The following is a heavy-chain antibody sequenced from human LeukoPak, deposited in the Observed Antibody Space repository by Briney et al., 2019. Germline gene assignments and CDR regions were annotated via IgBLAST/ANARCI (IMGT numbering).Heavy chain of an antibody. CDR1: GFTFSRYA. CDR3: ARGNSGHCSGATCYALDY. V-gene: IGHV3-23*01. Sequence: PGGSLRLSCAASGFTFSRYAVSYLRHAPGKGLEWVAAISDDFGTYHADSVKGRFTISRDNSRNTLYLQMTSLRAEDTAVYYCARGNSGHCSGATCYALDYWGQGTLVTVSS. D-gene: IGHD2-2*01. CDR2: ISDDFGT. J-gene: IGHJ4*02.